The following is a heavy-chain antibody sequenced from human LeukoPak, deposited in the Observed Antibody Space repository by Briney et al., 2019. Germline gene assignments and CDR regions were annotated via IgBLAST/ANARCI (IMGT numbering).Heavy chain of an antibody. CDR2: ISSNGGST. V-gene: IGHV3-64*01. CDR1: GFTFSSYA. D-gene: IGHD6-13*01. CDR3: ARDRIEQQRTLGRSSNYYYYYYMDV. J-gene: IGHJ6*03. Sequence: GGSLRLSCAASGFTFSSYAMHWVRQAPGKGLEYVSAISSNGGSTYYANSVKGRFTISRDNSKNTLYLQMGSLRAEDMAVYYCARDRIEQQRTLGRSSNYYYYYYMDVWGKGTTVTVSS.